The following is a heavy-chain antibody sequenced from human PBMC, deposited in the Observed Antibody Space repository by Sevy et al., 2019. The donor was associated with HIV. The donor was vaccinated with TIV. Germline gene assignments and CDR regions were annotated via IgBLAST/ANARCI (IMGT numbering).Heavy chain of an antibody. CDR2: ISGSGGST. J-gene: IGHJ4*02. D-gene: IGHD1-26*01. CDR3: AKPAISGSYYAGLVY. Sequence: GGSLRLSCAASGFTFSSYAMSWVRQAPGKGREWVSAISGSGGSTYYADSVKGRFTISRDNSKNTLYLQMNSLRAEDTAVYYCAKPAISGSYYAGLVYWGQGTLVTVSS. V-gene: IGHV3-23*01. CDR1: GFTFSSYA.